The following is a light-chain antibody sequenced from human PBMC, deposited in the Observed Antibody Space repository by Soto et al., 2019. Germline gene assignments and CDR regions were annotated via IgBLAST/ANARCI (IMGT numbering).Light chain of an antibody. CDR2: DVS. J-gene: IGLJ3*02. CDR3: CSYAGSYWV. Sequence: QSALTQPRSVSGSPGQSVTISCTGTSSDVGGYNYVSWYQQHPGKAPKLMIYDVSKRPSGVPDRFSGSKSGNTASLTISGLQAEDAADYYCCSYAGSYWVFGGGTKLTVL. V-gene: IGLV2-11*01. CDR1: SSDVGGYNY.